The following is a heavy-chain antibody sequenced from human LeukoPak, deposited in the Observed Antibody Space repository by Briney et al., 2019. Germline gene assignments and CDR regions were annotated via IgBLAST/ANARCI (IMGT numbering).Heavy chain of an antibody. V-gene: IGHV3-23*01. J-gene: IGHJ4*02. CDR1: GFIFSSYA. Sequence: VQPGGSLRLSCAASGFIFSSYAMSWVRQAPGKGLEWVSATSGSAGSTYYADSVKGRFTISRDNSKNTLYLQMNSLRAEDTAVYYCTKGTIWLPFDYWGQGTLVTVSS. CDR3: TKGTIWLPFDY. CDR2: TSGSAGST. D-gene: IGHD5-18*01.